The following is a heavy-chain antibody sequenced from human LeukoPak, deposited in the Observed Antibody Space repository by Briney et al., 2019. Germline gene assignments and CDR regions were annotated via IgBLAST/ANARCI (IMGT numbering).Heavy chain of an antibody. CDR2: IYTSEST. CDR3: ARPPPYYYDSSGYSVIAFDI. V-gene: IGHV4-61*02. Sequence: NSSETLSLTCSVSGGSISSSNYYWSWIRQPAGKGLEWIGRIYTSESTNYNPSLKSRVTISVDTSKNQFSLKLSSVTAADTAVYYCARPPPYYYDSSGYSVIAFDIWGQGTMVTVSS. J-gene: IGHJ3*02. CDR1: GGSISSSNYY. D-gene: IGHD3-22*01.